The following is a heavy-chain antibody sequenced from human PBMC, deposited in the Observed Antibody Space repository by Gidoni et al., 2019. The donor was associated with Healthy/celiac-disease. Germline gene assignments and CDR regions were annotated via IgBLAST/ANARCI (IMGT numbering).Heavy chain of an antibody. Sequence: QVQLVQSGAELKKPGASVKVSCKASGYTFTSYAMHWVRQAPGQRLEWMGWINAGNGNTKYSQKFQGRVTITRDTSASTAYMELSSLRSEDTAVYYCARVKNRSGWYNGAFDIWGQGTMVTVSS. CDR1: GYTFTSYA. D-gene: IGHD6-19*01. J-gene: IGHJ3*02. CDR3: ARVKNRSGWYNGAFDI. V-gene: IGHV1-3*01. CDR2: INAGNGNT.